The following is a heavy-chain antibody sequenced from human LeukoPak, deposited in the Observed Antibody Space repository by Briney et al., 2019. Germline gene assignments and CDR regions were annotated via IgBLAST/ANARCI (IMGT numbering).Heavy chain of an antibody. CDR3: ARTVVVITFRFDS. CDR2: ISGDGART. V-gene: IGHV3-23*01. Sequence: GGSLRLSCAASGFTFSSYAMSWVRQAPGKGLEWVSAISGDGARTYYADSVKGRFTISRDNSKNTLDLQMNSLRAEDTAVYYCARTVVVITFRFDSWGQGSLVTVSS. D-gene: IGHD2-21*01. J-gene: IGHJ4*02. CDR1: GFTFSSYA.